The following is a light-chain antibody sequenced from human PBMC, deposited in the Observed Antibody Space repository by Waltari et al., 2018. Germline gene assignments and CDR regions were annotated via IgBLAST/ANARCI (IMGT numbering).Light chain of an antibody. CDR3: QQYDSFSYT. V-gene: IGKV1-5*01. Sequence: DIQMTQSPSTLSASVGDRVTITCRASQTISSWLAWYQQKAGKAPKLLIYDASTLESGVPSRFSGSGSETEFTLTISSLHPDDFATYYCQQYDSFSYTFGQGTKLEIK. J-gene: IGKJ2*01. CDR1: QTISSW. CDR2: DAS.